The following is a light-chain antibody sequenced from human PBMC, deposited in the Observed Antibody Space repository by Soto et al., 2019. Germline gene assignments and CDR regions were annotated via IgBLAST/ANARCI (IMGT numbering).Light chain of an antibody. V-gene: IGKV1-5*01. CDR2: DAS. Sequence: DFQMTQSPSTRSASVGDRVTITCRASQNINNWVAWYQQKPGKAPKFLIYDASTLQRGVSSRFSGSGFGTEFSLTINSLQPDDSGSYYCQYTRTFGQGTKVDIK. CDR1: QNINNW. J-gene: IGKJ1*01. CDR3: QYTRT.